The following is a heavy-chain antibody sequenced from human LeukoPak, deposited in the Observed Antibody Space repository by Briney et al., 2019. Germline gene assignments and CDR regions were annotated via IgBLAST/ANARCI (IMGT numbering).Heavy chain of an antibody. CDR2: ISWNSGSI. V-gene: IGHV3-9*01. D-gene: IGHD6-19*01. CDR3: AKGSEPRFIAVADY. CDR1: GFTFDDYA. Sequence: GRSLRLSCAASGFTFDDYAMPWVRQAPGKGLEWVSGISWNSGSIGYADSVKGRFTISRDNAKNSLYLQMNSLRAEDTALYYCAKGSEPRFIAVADYWGQGTLVTVSS. J-gene: IGHJ4*02.